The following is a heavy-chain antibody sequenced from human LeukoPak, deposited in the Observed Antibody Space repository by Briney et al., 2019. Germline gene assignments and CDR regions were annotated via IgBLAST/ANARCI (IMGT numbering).Heavy chain of an antibody. CDR2: ISGSGGST. D-gene: IGHD6-13*01. V-gene: IGHV3-23*01. CDR1: GFTFSSYW. Sequence: GGSLRLSCAASGFTFSSYWMSWVRQAPGKGLEWVSAISGSGGSTYYADSVKGRFTISRDNSKNTLYLQMNSLRAEDTAVYYCAKGVGGYSSSWLPSPHYFVYWGQGTLVTVSS. CDR3: AKGVGGYSSSWLPSPHYFVY. J-gene: IGHJ4*02.